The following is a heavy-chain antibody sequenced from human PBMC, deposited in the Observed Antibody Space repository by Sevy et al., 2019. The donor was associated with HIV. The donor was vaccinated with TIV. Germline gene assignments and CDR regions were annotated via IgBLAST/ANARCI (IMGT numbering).Heavy chain of an antibody. V-gene: IGHV1-2*02. J-gene: IGHJ4*02. CDR3: SRDLRLRGYSYGCFDY. D-gene: IGHD5-18*01. CDR1: GYTFTGQY. Sequence: ASVKVSCKASGYTFTGQYIHWVRQAPGQGLEWMGWINPNSGDTNYAQEFQGRVTMTRDTSISTAYMELSGLKSDDTAVYYCSRDLRLRGYSYGCFDYWGQRTLVTDSS. CDR2: INPNSGDT.